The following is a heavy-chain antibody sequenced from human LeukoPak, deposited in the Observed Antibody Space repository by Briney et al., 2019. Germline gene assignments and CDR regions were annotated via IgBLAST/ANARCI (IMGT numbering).Heavy chain of an antibody. CDR2: ISGSGGST. CDR1: GFTFSSYN. D-gene: IGHD2-15*01. J-gene: IGHJ4*02. V-gene: IGHV3-23*01. Sequence: GGSLRLSCAASGFTFSSYNMNWVRQAPGKGLEWVSAISGSGGSTYYADSVKGRFTISRDNSKNTLYLQMNSLRAEDTAVYYCAKTVVVAALFHDYWGQGTLVTVSS. CDR3: AKTVVVAALFHDY.